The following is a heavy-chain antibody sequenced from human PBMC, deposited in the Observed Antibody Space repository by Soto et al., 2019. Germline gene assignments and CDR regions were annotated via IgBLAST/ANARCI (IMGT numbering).Heavy chain of an antibody. V-gene: IGHV2-5*02. CDR2: IYWDDDK. CDR1: GFSLTTSGMG. CDR3: AQAIPHTNWRNYFDP. D-gene: IGHD1-7*01. J-gene: IGHJ5*02. Sequence: QITLIESGPTLVKPTQTLTLTCTFSGFSLTTSGMGVGWIRQPPGKALEWLAHIYWDDDKRYSPSLKPRLTITKDTSKNQVVLRMSNMDPVDTATYYCAQAIPHTNWRNYFDPWGRGTLVVVSS.